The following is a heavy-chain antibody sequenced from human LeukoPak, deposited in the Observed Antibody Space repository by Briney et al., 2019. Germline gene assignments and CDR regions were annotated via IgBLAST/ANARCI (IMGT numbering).Heavy chain of an antibody. CDR2: ISGSGGST. CDR1: GFTFSSYA. J-gene: IGHJ6*02. CDR3: AKDNSGGSYYRDYYYYGMDV. Sequence: GGSLRLSCAASGFTFSSYAMSWVRQAPGRGLEWVSAISGSGGSTYYADSVKGRFTISRDNSKNTLYLQMNSLRAEDTAVYYCAKDNSGGSYYRDYYYYGMDVWGQGTTVTVSS. V-gene: IGHV3-23*01. D-gene: IGHD1-26*01.